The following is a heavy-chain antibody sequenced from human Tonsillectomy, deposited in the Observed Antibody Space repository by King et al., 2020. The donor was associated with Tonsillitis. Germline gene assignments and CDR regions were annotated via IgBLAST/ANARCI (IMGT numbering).Heavy chain of an antibody. Sequence: LVESGGGLEKPGGSLRLSCAASGIPFSDAWMSWVRQAPGKGLEWVGRIRSKSDGGTTDYAAHVKGRFTISRDDSKNTLYLQMNSLKTEHTAVYYCTSMCYWGQGALVTVSS. CDR2: IRSKSDGGTT. CDR3: TSMCY. J-gene: IGHJ4*02. V-gene: IGHV3-15*01. CDR1: GIPFSDAW.